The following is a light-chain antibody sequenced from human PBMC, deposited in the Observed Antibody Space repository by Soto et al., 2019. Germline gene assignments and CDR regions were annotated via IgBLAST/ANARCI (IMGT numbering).Light chain of an antibody. CDR1: QRVSSN. J-gene: IGKJ1*01. CDR3: QQYNNWPRT. CDR2: GAS. V-gene: IGKV3-15*01. Sequence: EIVMTQSPATLSVSPGERAPLSCRASQRVSSNLAWYQQKPGQAPRLLIYGASTRATGIPARFSGSGSGTEFTLTISSLQSEDFAVYYCQQYNNWPRTFGQGTKVDIK.